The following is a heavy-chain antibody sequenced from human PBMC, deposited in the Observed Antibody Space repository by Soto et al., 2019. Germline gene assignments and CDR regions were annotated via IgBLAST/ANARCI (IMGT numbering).Heavy chain of an antibody. Sequence: QVLLVESGGGVVQPGRSLRLSCAASGFTFSSYGMHWVRQAPGKGLEWVAVISYDGSNKYYADSVKGRFTISRDNSKNTLYLQMNSLRAEDTAVYYCAKEAGDGYNWNAFDIWGQGTMVTVSS. V-gene: IGHV3-30*18. CDR2: ISYDGSNK. D-gene: IGHD5-12*01. J-gene: IGHJ3*02. CDR3: AKEAGDGYNWNAFDI. CDR1: GFTFSSYG.